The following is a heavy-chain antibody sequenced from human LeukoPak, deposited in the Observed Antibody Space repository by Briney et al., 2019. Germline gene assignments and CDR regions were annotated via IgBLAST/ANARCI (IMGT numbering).Heavy chain of an antibody. V-gene: IGHV4-61*02. CDR3: AREVGGSYYRPFDY. J-gene: IGHJ4*02. Sequence: SETLSLTCTVSGGSISSTNYYWSWIRQPAGKGLEWIGRIYTSGSTNYNPSLKSRVTMSVDTSKNQFSLKLSSVTAADTAVYYCAREVGGSYYRPFDYWGQGTLVTVSS. CDR2: IYTSGST. CDR1: GGSISSTNYY. D-gene: IGHD1-26*01.